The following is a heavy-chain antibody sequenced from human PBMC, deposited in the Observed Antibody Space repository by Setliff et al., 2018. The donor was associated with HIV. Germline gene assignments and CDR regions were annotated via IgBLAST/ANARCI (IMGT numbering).Heavy chain of an antibody. V-gene: IGHV1-69*10. CDR2: IMSILRIA. J-gene: IGHJ4*02. CDR3: AKELSYCSGGNCYFDS. CDR1: GGSFTSFA. D-gene: IGHD2-15*01. Sequence: SVKVSCKASGGSFTSFAISWVRQAPGQGLEWMGGIMSILRIANYAQKFQGRVTITADKSTRTAYMELSSLRSEDTAVYYCAKELSYCSGGNCYFDSWGQGTLVTVSS.